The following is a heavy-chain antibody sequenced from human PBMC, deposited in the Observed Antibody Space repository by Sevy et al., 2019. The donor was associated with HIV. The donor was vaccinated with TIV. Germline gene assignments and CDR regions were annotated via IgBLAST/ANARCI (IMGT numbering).Heavy chain of an antibody. CDR2: IKSKSDGGTS. Sequence: GGSLRLSCAASGFTFINAWMNWVRHAPGKGLEWVGRIKSKSDGGTSDYAAPVKGRFTISRDDSKNTLYLQMSSLETEDTAVYYCTTDPLYGGAFSYYLDYWGPGTLVTVSS. V-gene: IGHV3-15*07. J-gene: IGHJ4*02. D-gene: IGHD4-17*01. CDR3: TTDPLYGGAFSYYLDY. CDR1: GFTFINAW.